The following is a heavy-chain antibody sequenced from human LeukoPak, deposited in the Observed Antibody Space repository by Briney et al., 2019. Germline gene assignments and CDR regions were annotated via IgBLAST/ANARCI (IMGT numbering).Heavy chain of an antibody. CDR3: ASRGIVGRYSYGWDY. CDR1: GGSISSSSYY. CDR2: IYYDGST. J-gene: IGHJ4*02. D-gene: IGHD5-18*01. Sequence: KASETLSLTCTVSGGSISSSSYYWGWIRQPPGKGLEWIGSIYYDGSTYYNPSLKSRITTSVDTSKNQFSLILTSVTAADTAVYYCASRGIVGRYSYGWDYWGQGTLVTVSS. V-gene: IGHV4-39*01.